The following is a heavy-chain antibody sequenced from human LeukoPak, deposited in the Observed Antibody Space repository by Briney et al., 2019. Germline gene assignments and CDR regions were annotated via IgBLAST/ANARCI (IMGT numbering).Heavy chain of an antibody. D-gene: IGHD5-24*01. CDR3: AREAGRDRLGYYYDYMDV. J-gene: IGHJ6*03. CDR2: IYHSGST. V-gene: IGHV4-38-2*02. Sequence: SETLSLTCTVSGYSISSGYYWGWIRPPPGKGLEWIGSIYHSGSTYYNPSLKSRVTISVDTSKNQFSLKLSSVTAADTAVYYCAREAGRDRLGYYYDYMDVWGKGTTVTVSS. CDR1: GYSISSGYY.